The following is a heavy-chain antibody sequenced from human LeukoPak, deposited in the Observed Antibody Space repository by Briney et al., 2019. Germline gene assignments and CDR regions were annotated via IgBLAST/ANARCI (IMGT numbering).Heavy chain of an antibody. Sequence: PSETLSLTCTVSGGSISSGSYYWSWIRQPAGKGLEWIGRIYTSGSTNYNPSLESRVTMSVDTSKNQFSLQLTSVTAADTAVYYCARILRQFHSLYYFDYWGQGTLVTVSS. CDR1: GGSISSGSYY. CDR3: ARILRQFHSLYYFDY. V-gene: IGHV4-61*02. D-gene: IGHD4-17*01. CDR2: IYTSGST. J-gene: IGHJ4*02.